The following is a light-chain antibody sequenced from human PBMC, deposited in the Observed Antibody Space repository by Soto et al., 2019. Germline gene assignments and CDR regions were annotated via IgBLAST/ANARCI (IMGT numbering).Light chain of an antibody. J-gene: IGKJ1*01. CDR3: QQYGSSLWT. CDR1: QSLLHSDGKTY. V-gene: IGKV2D-29*01. CDR2: EVS. Sequence: DVVLTRSPLSLPVTLGQPASISCKSSQSLLHSDGKTYLYWSLQRPGQPPQLLMYEVSNRFSGVPDRCSGRGPGTDFTLTISRLEPEDFAVYYCQQYGSSLWTFGQGTKVDIK.